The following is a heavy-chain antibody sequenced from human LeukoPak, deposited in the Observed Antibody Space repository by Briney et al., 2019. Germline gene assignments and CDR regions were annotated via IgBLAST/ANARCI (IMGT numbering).Heavy chain of an antibody. D-gene: IGHD6-19*01. J-gene: IGHJ5*02. CDR1: GFTFSGSA. V-gene: IGHV3-73*01. CDR2: IRSKANSYAT. Sequence: GGSLRLSCAASGFTFSGSAMHWVRQASGKGLEWVGRIRSKANSYATAYAVSVKGRFTISRDDSKNTVYLQMNSLKTEDTAIYYCTTLGGIAVAGTWFDPWGQGTLVTVS. CDR3: TTLGGIAVAGTWFDP.